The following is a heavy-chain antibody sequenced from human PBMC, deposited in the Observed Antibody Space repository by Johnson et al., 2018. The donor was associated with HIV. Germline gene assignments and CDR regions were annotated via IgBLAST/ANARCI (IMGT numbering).Heavy chain of an antibody. D-gene: IGHD3-9*01. Sequence: QVQLVESGGGVVQPGRSLTLSCAASGFTFSNSWMSWVRQAPGKGLEWVAVILYDGSNKYYADSVKGRFTISRDNSKNTLYLQMNSLRAEYTSVYYCARPPGRLRYFDWLEDDAFDIWGQGTMVTVSS. V-gene: IGHV3-30*03. J-gene: IGHJ3*02. CDR3: ARPPGRLRYFDWLEDDAFDI. CDR1: GFTFSNSW. CDR2: ILYDGSNK.